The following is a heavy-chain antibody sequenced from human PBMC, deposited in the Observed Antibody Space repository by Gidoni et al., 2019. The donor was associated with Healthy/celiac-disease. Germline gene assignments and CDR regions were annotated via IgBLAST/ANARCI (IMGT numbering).Heavy chain of an antibody. V-gene: IGHV3-21*01. CDR3: ARDRDGYGGFDY. D-gene: IGHD5-12*01. Sequence: EVQLVESGGGLVKPGGSLRLACAASGFTFSSYSMNWVRQAPGKGREWVSSISSSSSYRYYADSVKGRFTISRDNAKNSLYLQMNSLRAEDTAVYYCARDRDGYGGFDYWGQGTLVTVSS. J-gene: IGHJ4*02. CDR2: ISSSSSYR. CDR1: GFTFSSYS.